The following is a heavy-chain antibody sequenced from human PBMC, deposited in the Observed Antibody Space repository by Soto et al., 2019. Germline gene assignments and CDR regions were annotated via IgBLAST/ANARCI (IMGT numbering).Heavy chain of an antibody. CDR1: GYTFTSYG. D-gene: IGHD4-17*01. CDR2: TSAYNGNT. V-gene: IGHV1-18*01. Sequence: ASVKVSCKASGYTFTSYGISWVRQAPGQGLEWMGWTSAYNGNTNYAQKLQGRVTMTTDTSTSTAYMELRSLRSDDTAVYYCARDTTLIDYGDYDGFDYWGQGTLVTVSS. CDR3: ARDTTLIDYGDYDGFDY. J-gene: IGHJ4*02.